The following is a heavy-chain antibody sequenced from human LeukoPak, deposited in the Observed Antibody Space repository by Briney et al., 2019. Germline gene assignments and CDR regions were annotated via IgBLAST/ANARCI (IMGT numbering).Heavy chain of an antibody. Sequence: GGSLRLTCAASGFTFSSYAMSWVRQAPGKGLEWVSTISYTGDTASYADSVKGRFTVSRDNAKNTLYLQMNSLRAEDTALYYCTRVQAGRAGLMDVWGRGTTVTVSS. D-gene: IGHD6-13*01. CDR2: ISYTGDTA. CDR3: TRVQAGRAGLMDV. V-gene: IGHV3-23*01. CDR1: GFTFSSYA. J-gene: IGHJ6*02.